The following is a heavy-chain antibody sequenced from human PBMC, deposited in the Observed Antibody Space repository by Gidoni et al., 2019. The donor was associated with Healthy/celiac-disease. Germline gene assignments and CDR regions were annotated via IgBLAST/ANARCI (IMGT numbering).Heavy chain of an antibody. CDR2: IIPIFGPA. J-gene: IGHJ4*02. CDR3: ARDDLSPDDSSGYYSY. CDR1: GGSFSSYA. D-gene: IGHD3-22*01. Sequence: QVQLVQSGAEVKKPGSSVKVSCKASGGSFSSYAISWVRQAPGHGLEWMGGIIPIFGPANYAHKFQGIVTITADESTSTAYMELSSLRSEDTAVYYCARDDLSPDDSSGYYSYWGQGTLVTVSS. V-gene: IGHV1-69*01.